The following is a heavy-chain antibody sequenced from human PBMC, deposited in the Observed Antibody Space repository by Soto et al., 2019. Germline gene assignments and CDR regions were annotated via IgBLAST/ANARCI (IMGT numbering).Heavy chain of an antibody. CDR3: ARDLRSDVLTGSPLDN. J-gene: IGHJ4*02. V-gene: IGHV3-23*01. Sequence: EVQLLESGGGLVQPGESLRLSCAASGFTFTRYAMNWVRQAPGKGLEWISGLSDSGGSTYYADSVMGRFTISRDNSTDTLVLQMNSLRADDTAVYYCARDLRSDVLTGSPLDNWGQGTLVTVSS. CDR1: GFTFTRYA. D-gene: IGHD3-9*01. CDR2: LSDSGGST.